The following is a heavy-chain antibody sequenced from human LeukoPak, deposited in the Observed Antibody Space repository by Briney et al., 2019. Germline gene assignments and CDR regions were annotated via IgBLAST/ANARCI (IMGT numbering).Heavy chain of an antibody. Sequence: GGSLRLSCAASGFTFTNAWMTWVRQAPGKGLEWVGRIKSKTDDGTTDYAAPVKGRFSISRDDSKNTLYLQMNSLRAEDTAVYYCAKTDEGYYYDSRPLDYWGQGTLVTVSS. J-gene: IGHJ4*02. V-gene: IGHV3-15*01. CDR2: IKSKTDDGTT. D-gene: IGHD3-22*01. CDR3: AKTDEGYYYDSRPLDY. CDR1: GFTFTNAW.